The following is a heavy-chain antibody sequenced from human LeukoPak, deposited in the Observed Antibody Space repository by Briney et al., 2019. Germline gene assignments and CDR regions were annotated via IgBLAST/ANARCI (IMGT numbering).Heavy chain of an antibody. CDR2: ISSSSSYI. CDR3: AREGVGDTASYWYFDL. J-gene: IGHJ2*01. D-gene: IGHD1-26*01. CDR1: GFTFSSYS. Sequence: GGSLRLSCAASGFTFSSYSMNWVRQAPGKGLEWVSSISSSSSYIYYADSVKGRFTISRDNAKNSLYLQMNSLRAEDTAVYYCAREGVGDTASYWYFDLWGRGTLVTVSS. V-gene: IGHV3-21*01.